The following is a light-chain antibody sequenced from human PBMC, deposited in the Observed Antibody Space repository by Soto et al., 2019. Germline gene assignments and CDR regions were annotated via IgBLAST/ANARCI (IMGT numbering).Light chain of an antibody. Sequence: DIQMTPSPSTLPASLGDRRSITCRASQSISSWLAWYQQKPGKAPKLLIYDASSLESGVPSRFSGSGSGTHFTLTISGLQPEDIATYFCQQYANLPITFCQGPRLEI. V-gene: IGKV1-5*01. J-gene: IGKJ5*01. CDR2: DAS. CDR3: QQYANLPIT. CDR1: QSISSW.